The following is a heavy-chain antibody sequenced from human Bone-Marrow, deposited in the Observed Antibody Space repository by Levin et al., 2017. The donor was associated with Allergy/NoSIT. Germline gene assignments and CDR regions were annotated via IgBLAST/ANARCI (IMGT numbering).Heavy chain of an antibody. D-gene: IGHD2-8*01. Sequence: WASVKVSCKASGGTFSSYAISWVRQAPGQGLEWMGGIIPIFNIINYAQKFQGRVTITADESTSTAYMELGSLISEDTALYYCARDRLYCNEGVCYYYYGMDVWGQGTTVTVTS. CDR2: IIPIFNII. CDR3: ARDRLYCNEGVCYYYYGMDV. CDR1: GGTFSSYA. J-gene: IGHJ6*02. V-gene: IGHV1-69*13.